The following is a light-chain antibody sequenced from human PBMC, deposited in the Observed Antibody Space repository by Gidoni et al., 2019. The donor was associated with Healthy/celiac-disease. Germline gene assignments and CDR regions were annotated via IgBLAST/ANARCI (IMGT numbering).Light chain of an antibody. Sequence: DIVITQSPATLSMSPGKRATLSCRASQSVSTNLAWYQQKPGQAPRLLIYDASNRATGIPARFSGSGSGTDFTLTISSLEPEDFAVYYCQQRSNWPLTFGPGTKVDIK. CDR3: QQRSNWPLT. CDR1: QSVSTN. J-gene: IGKJ3*01. CDR2: DAS. V-gene: IGKV3-11*01.